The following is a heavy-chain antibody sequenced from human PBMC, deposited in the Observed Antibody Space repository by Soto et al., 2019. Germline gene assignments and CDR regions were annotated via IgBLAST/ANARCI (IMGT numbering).Heavy chain of an antibody. D-gene: IGHD2-15*01. CDR1: GGTFSSYS. Sequence: QVQLVQSGAEVKKPGSSVKVSCKASGGTFSSYSITWVRQAPGQGLEWMGRIVPMVGITNYAQKFQDRVTITADRSTSTAYMELTSLESAVTAVYYCAKYGVVTDFYYMDVWGRGTTVTVSS. J-gene: IGHJ6*03. CDR3: AKYGVVTDFYYMDV. V-gene: IGHV1-69*02. CDR2: IVPMVGIT.